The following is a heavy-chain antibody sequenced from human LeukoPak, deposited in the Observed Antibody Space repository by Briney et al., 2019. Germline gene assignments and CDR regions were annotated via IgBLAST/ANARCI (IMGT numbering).Heavy chain of an antibody. J-gene: IGHJ6*03. CDR2: FIPILGTA. V-gene: IGHV1-69*10. CDR3: ARDGTSMWVVPAADYYYYYMDI. D-gene: IGHD2-2*01. Sequence: EASVKVSCKASGYTFTGYYMHWARQAPGQGLEWMGVFIPILGTANSTQKFQGRVTITADISTNTVYMELSSLRSDDTAVYYCARDGTSMWVVPAADYYYYYMDIWGKGTTVTVSS. CDR1: GYTFTGYY.